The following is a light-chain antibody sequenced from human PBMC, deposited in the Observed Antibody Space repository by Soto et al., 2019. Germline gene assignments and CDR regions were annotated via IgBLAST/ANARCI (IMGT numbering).Light chain of an antibody. Sequence: QSVLTQPPSSSGSPGQSVTISCTGTISDVGGYNYVSWFQQHPGKAPKLIIHEVNQRPSGVPDRFSGSKSGNTASLTVSGLQAEDEGTYYCSSYGGYNNVVYGTGTKVTV. V-gene: IGLV2-8*01. J-gene: IGLJ1*01. CDR2: EVN. CDR3: SSYGGYNNVV. CDR1: ISDVGGYNY.